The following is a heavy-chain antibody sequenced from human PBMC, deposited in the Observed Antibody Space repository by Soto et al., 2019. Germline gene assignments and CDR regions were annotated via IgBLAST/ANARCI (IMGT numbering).Heavy chain of an antibody. CDR3: ARHIHNQGFEYYFDS. CDR2: IDYSGNI. V-gene: IGHV4-39*01. CDR1: GGSITSSGSA. D-gene: IGHD1-1*01. J-gene: IGHJ4*02. Sequence: QLQLQESGPGLVKPSETLSLTCNASGGSITSSGSAWGWIRQSPGKGLEWIGTIDYSGNIYYIPSLKSRITISVDTSKNQISLTLSSVTAADPAVYYCARHIHNQGFEYYFDSWGQGTLVTVSS.